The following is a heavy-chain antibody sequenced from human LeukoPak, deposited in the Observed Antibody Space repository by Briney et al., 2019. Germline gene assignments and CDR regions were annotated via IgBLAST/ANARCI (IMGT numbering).Heavy chain of an antibody. CDR3: ASGIRYSYGSYYYMDV. V-gene: IGHV1-69*13. CDR2: IIPIFGTA. J-gene: IGHJ6*03. CDR1: GGTFSSYA. D-gene: IGHD5-18*01. Sequence: SVKVSCKASGGTFSSYAISWVRQAPGQGLEWMGGIIPIFGTANYAQKFQGRVTITADESTSTAYMELSSLRSEDTAVYYCASGIRYSYGSYYYMDVWGKGTTVAVSS.